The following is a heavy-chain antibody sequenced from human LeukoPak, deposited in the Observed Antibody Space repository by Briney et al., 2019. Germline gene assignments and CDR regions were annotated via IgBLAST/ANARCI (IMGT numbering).Heavy chain of an antibody. Sequence: SGGSLRLSCAASGFTFSSYAMSWVRQAPGKGLEWVSAISSSGGTTYYADSVKGRFTISRDNSKNTLSLQMNSVRAEDTAVYYCARDPSSSWADNWFDPWGQGILVTVSS. V-gene: IGHV3-23*01. CDR2: ISSSGGTT. D-gene: IGHD6-13*01. CDR3: ARDPSSSWADNWFDP. CDR1: GFTFSSYA. J-gene: IGHJ5*02.